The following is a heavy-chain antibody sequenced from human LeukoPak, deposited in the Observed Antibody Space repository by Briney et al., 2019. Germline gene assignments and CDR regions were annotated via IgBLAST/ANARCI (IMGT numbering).Heavy chain of an antibody. V-gene: IGHV3-20*04. J-gene: IGHJ6*03. CDR2: INWKGTVT. CDR1: GFSFSSHG. Sequence: PGGSLRLSCAASGFSFSSHGMSWVRQAPGKGLEWVSGINWKGTVTDYADSVKGRFTISRDNAKNSLYLQMDRLRGEETAVYFCARAGRGHTWDRAYYYQMDVWGKGTTVTVSS. CDR3: ARAGRGHTWDRAYYYQMDV. D-gene: IGHD1-1*01.